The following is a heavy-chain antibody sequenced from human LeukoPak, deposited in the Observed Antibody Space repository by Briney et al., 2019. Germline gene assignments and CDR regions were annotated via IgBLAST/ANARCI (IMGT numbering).Heavy chain of an antibody. D-gene: IGHD6-6*01. J-gene: IGHJ4*02. CDR1: GGTFSSYT. CDR3: ARGSSSLGGFDY. Sequence: SVKVSCKAPGGTFSSYTISWVRQAPGQGLEWMGRIIPILGIANYAQKFQGRVTITADKSTSTAYMELSSLRSEDTAVYYCARGSSSLGGFDYWGQGTLVTVSS. V-gene: IGHV1-69*02. CDR2: IIPILGIA.